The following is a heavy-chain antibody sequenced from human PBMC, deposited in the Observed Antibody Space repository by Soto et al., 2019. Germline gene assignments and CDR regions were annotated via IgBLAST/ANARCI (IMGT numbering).Heavy chain of an antibody. D-gene: IGHD5-18*01. CDR1: GFTFSSDA. CDR2: ISDDRSNK. J-gene: IGHJ6*02. V-gene: IGHV3-30*03. Sequence: GGSLRLSCAASGFTFSSDAMHWVRQAPGKGLEWVAVISDDRSNKYYSDSVKGRFTISRDNSKNTLYLQMNSLRPEDSAVYYCARDPPAGGYSYGAFYGMDVWGQGTTVTVSS. CDR3: ARDPPAGGYSYGAFYGMDV.